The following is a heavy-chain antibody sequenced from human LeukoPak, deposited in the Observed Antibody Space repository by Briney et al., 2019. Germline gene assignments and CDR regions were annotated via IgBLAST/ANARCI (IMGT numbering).Heavy chain of an antibody. CDR1: GCTFTSYD. CDR2: MNPNSGNT. J-gene: IGHJ4*02. D-gene: IGHD6-19*01. Sequence: GASVKVSCKASGCTFTSYDINWVQQATGQGLEWMGWMNPNSGNTGYAQKFQGRVTMTRNTSISTAYMELSSLRSEDTAVYYCARGVAGTGSFDYWGQGTLVTVSS. V-gene: IGHV1-8*01. CDR3: ARGVAGTGSFDY.